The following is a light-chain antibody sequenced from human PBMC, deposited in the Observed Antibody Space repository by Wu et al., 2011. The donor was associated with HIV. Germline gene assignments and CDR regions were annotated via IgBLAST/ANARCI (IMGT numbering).Light chain of an antibody. CDR3: QQRLNWPLT. CDR1: QTITNTY. Sequence: EIVLTQSPGTLSLSPGERATLSCTASQTITNTYLAWYQQRPGQAPRLLIYGASNRATGIPARFSGSGSGTDFILTISSLEPEDFATYSCQQRLNWPLTFGQGTRLEI. J-gene: IGKJ5*01. V-gene: IGKV3-11*01. CDR2: GAS.